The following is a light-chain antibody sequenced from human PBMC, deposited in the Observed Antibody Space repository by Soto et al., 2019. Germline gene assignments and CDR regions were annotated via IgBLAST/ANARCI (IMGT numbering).Light chain of an antibody. CDR2: SNN. CDR3: AAWDDSVTGPV. V-gene: IGLV1-44*01. CDR1: NSNIGSNT. J-gene: IGLJ3*02. Sequence: QSVLTQPPSASGTPGQRVTISCSGSNSNIGSNTVNWYQQLPGTAPKLLIYSNNQRPSGVPDRFSGSKSGTSASLAISGLHSEDEADYYCAAWDDSVTGPVFGGGTQLTVL.